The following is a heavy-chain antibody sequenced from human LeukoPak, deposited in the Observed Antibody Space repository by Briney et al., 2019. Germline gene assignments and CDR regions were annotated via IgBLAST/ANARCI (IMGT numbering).Heavy chain of an antibody. D-gene: IGHD5-24*01. V-gene: IGHV4-34*01. CDR2: INHSGGT. Sequence: SETLSLTCAVYGGSFSGYYWSWIRQPPGKGLEWIGEINHSGGTNYNPSLKSRVTISVDTSKNQFSLKLSSVTAADTAVYYCATSNGMAPYWGQGTLVTVSS. J-gene: IGHJ4*02. CDR1: GGSFSGYY. CDR3: ATSNGMAPY.